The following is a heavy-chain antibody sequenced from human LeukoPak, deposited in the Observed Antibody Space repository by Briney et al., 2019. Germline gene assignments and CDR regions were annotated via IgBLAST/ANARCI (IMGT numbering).Heavy chain of an antibody. CDR3: ARVDGDDAFDI. D-gene: IGHD3-10*01. CDR2: IYTGGNT. Sequence: GGSLRLSCAASGFTVDSNYLSWVRQAPGKGLEWVSTIYTGGNTYYAASVKGRFTISRDFSKNTVFLHMNSLRAEDTAMYYCARVDGDDAFDIWGQGTMVTVSS. CDR1: GFTVDSNY. V-gene: IGHV3-53*01. J-gene: IGHJ3*02.